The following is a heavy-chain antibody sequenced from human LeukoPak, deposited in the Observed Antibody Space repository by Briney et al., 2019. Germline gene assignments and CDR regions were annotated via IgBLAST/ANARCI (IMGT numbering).Heavy chain of an antibody. J-gene: IGHJ4*02. CDR1: GGSISSGGYY. V-gene: IGHV4-30-2*01. Sequence: SETLSLTCTVSGGSISSGGYYWSWIRQPPGKGPEWIGYIYHSGSTYYNPSLKSRVTISVDTSKNQFSLKLSSVTAADTAVYYCARTYSGSPFDYWGQGTLVTVSS. D-gene: IGHD1-26*01. CDR3: ARTYSGSPFDY. CDR2: IYHSGST.